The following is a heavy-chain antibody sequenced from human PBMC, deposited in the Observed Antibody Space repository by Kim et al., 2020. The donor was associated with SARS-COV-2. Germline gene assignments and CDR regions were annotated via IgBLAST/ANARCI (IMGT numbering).Heavy chain of an antibody. CDR3: TKNVLDRGAGV. V-gene: IGHV3-23*01. J-gene: IGHJ6*01. D-gene: IGHD2-15*01. CDR2: INSKGDFV. Sequence: WGSLRLSCAASGFTVSSFSMSWVRQAPGKGLEWVSAINSKGDFVSSSNAVKGRFTVTRDSSKNTLYLEMNNLRDDDTGVYFCTKNVLDRGAGVWGQGTLVTVSP. CDR1: GFTVSSFS.